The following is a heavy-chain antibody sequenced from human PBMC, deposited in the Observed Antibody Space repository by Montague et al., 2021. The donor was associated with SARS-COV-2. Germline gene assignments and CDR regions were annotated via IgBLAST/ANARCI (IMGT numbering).Heavy chain of an antibody. D-gene: IGHD1-1*01. V-gene: IGHV3-7*05. CDR1: GFIFSNYW. Sequence: SLRLSCAASGFIFSNYWMSWFRQAPGKGLEWVANINQDGSEQYHVDSVRGRFTISRDNAKNSLYLQMDSLRAEDTALYFCARGVGRYNWNDYDAFDIWGQGTMVTVSS. CDR3: ARGVGRYNWNDYDAFDI. CDR2: INQDGSEQ. J-gene: IGHJ3*02.